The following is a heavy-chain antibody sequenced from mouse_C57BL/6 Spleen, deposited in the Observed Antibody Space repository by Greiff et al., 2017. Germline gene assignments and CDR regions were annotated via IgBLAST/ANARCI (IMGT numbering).Heavy chain of an antibody. Sequence: VHVKQSGPELVKPGASVKISCKASGYSFTDYNMNWVKQSNGKSLEWIGVINPNYGTTSYNQKFKGKATLTVDQSSSTAYMQLNSLTSEDSAVYYCASGTTVVATDWYFDVWGTGTTVTVSS. CDR3: ASGTTVVATDWYFDV. CDR1: GYSFTDYN. CDR2: INPNYGTT. D-gene: IGHD1-1*01. J-gene: IGHJ1*03. V-gene: IGHV1-39*01.